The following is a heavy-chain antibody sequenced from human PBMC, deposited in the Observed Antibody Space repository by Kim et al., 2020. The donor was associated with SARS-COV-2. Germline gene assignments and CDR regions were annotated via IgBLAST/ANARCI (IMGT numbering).Heavy chain of an antibody. Sequence: ADSEKGRFNISRDNSKNTLYLQMNSLRAEDTAVYYCAKDREFASSGGFDYWGQGTLVTVSS. J-gene: IGHJ4*02. V-gene: IGHV3-33*06. CDR3: AKDREFASSGGFDY. D-gene: IGHD6-25*01.